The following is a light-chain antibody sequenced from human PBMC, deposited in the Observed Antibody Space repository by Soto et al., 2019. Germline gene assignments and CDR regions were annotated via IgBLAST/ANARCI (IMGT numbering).Light chain of an antibody. CDR2: DAS. CDR1: QSISSY. V-gene: IGKV1-33*01. Sequence: DIEMTQSPSSLSASVGDRVTITCRASQSISSYLNWYQQKPGKAPKLLIYDASNLETGVPSRFSGSGSGTDFTFTISSLQPEDIATYYCQQYDNLLLFGGGTKVDIK. J-gene: IGKJ4*01. CDR3: QQYDNLLL.